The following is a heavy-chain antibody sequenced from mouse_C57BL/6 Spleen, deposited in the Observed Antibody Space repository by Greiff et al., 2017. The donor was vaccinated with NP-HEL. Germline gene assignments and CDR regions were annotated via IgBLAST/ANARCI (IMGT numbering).Heavy chain of an antibody. CDR2: IDPENGDT. V-gene: IGHV14-4*01. Sequence: VQLQQSGAELVRPGASVKLSCTASGFNIKDDYMHWVKQRPEQGLEWIGWIDPENGDTEYASKFQGKATITADTSSNTAYLQLSSLTSEDTAVYYCTGYGYGFDYWGQGTTLTVSS. CDR3: TGYGYGFDY. J-gene: IGHJ2*01. CDR1: GFNIKDDY. D-gene: IGHD2-2*01.